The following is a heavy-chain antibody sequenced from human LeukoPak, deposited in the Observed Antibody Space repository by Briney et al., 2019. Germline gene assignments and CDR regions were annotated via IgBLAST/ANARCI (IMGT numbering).Heavy chain of an antibody. D-gene: IGHD3-16*02. CDR3: VRDELRTTYRFSWDP. CDR2: INGDGVT. Sequence: SETLSLTCTMSGGSLCFYFWSWVRQPAGKGLEWIGRINGDGVTNYNPSLESRVAMAVDTSRTQFSLKLRSVTPADTAVYYCVRDELRTTYRFSWDPWGQGILVTVS. V-gene: IGHV4-4*07. CDR1: GGSLCFYF. J-gene: IGHJ5*02.